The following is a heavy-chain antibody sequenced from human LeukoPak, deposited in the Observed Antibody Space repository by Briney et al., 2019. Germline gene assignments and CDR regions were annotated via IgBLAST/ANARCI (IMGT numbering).Heavy chain of an antibody. V-gene: IGHV3-30*02. J-gene: IGHJ5*02. D-gene: IGHD3-16*01. CDR3: AKDLMIPLRNYH. CDR2: IRYDGSNK. CDR1: GFTFSSYG. Sequence: PGGSLRLSCAASGFTFSSYGMHWVRQAPGKGLEWVAFIRYDGSNKYYADSVKGRFTISRDNSKNTLYLQMNSLRAEDTAVYYCAKDLMIPLRNYHWGQGTLVTVSS.